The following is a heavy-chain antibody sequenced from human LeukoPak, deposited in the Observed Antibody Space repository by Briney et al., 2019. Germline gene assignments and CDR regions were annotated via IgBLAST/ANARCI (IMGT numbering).Heavy chain of an antibody. CDR1: GYTFTSYD. V-gene: IGHV1-8*01. Sequence: ASVKVSCKASGYTFTSYDINWVRQATGQGLEWMGWMNPNSGNTGYAQKFQGRVTMTRNTSISTAYMELSSLRSEDTAVYYCASSRSGYSYGYYDGCLDYWGQGTLVTVSS. J-gene: IGHJ4*02. CDR3: ASSRSGYSYGYYDGCLDY. D-gene: IGHD5-18*01. CDR2: MNPNSGNT.